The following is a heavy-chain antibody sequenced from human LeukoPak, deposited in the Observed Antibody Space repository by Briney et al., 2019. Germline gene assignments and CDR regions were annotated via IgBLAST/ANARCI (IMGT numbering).Heavy chain of an antibody. Sequence: SETLSLTCVVYGASFRGYYWSWIRQPPGKGLECIGEINDGGTTNYNPSLKSRVSISIDRSKNHFYLILTSVTAADTATYSCARSFYSNYDKWFDPWGQGTLVTVSS. V-gene: IGHV4-34*01. CDR2: INDGGTT. J-gene: IGHJ5*02. D-gene: IGHD4-11*01. CDR3: ARSFYSNYDKWFDP. CDR1: GASFRGYY.